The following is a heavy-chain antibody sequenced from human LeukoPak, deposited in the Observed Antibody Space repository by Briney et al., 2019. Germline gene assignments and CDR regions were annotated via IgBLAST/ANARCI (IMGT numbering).Heavy chain of an antibody. CDR3: AKDEFVASAFTGAFDI. CDR2: ISWNTGGI. D-gene: IGHD2-8*02. V-gene: IGHV3-9*03. CDR1: GFTFHNYA. J-gene: IGHJ3*02. Sequence: GRSLRLSCAASGFTFHNYAMHWLRQAPGKGLEWVSGISWNTGGIGYADSVKGRFTISRDNAKNSLYLQMNSLRAEDMALYYCAKDEFVASAFTGAFDIWGQGTMVTVSS.